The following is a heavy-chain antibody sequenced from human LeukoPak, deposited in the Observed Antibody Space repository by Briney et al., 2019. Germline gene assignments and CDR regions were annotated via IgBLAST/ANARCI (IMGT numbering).Heavy chain of an antibody. CDR2: ISKDESYI. CDR3: VRERDGFDV. CDR1: GFTFRNDI. J-gene: IGHJ3*01. V-gene: IGHV3-30*04. Sequence: PGGSLRLSCAAFGFTFRNDIMNWVPQAPGKGLEWVAVISKDESYIHYADSVKGRFTISRDISRNTLFLQMDSLRAEDTALYYCVRERDGFDVWGQGTMVTVSS.